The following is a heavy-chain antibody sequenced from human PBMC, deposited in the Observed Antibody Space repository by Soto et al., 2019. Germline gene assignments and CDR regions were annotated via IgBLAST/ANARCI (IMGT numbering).Heavy chain of an antibody. CDR3: ARDPGDYSNYLSGSSLDY. CDR2: FSSSSSTI. J-gene: IGHJ4*02. CDR1: GFTFSSYS. V-gene: IGHV3-48*02. Sequence: GGSLRLSCAASGFTFSSYSMNWVRQAPGKGLEWFSYFSSSSSTIYYADSVKGRFTISRDNAKNFLYLQMNSLRDEDTAVFYCARDPGDYSNYLSGSSLDYWGQGTLVTVSS. D-gene: IGHD4-4*01.